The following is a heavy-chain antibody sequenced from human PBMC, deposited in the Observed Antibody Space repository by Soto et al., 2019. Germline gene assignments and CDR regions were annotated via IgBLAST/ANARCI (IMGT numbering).Heavy chain of an antibody. CDR2: IKQDGSEK. CDR1: GFTFSSYW. CDR3: ARFYYDFWSGYYDAFDI. D-gene: IGHD3-3*01. V-gene: IGHV3-7*01. J-gene: IGHJ3*02. Sequence: EGSLRLSCAASGFTFSSYWMSWVRQAPGKGLEWVANIKQDGSEKYYVDSVKGRFTISRDNAKNSLYLQMNSLRAEDTDVYYCARFYYDFWSGYYDAFDIWGQGTMVTVSS.